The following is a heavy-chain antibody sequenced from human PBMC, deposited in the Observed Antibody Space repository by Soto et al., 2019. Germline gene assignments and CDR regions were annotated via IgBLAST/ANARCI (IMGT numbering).Heavy chain of an antibody. V-gene: IGHV3-7*05. D-gene: IGHD3-10*01. CDR3: ARDGVAPGLYFDH. CDR1: GFTFSDYW. J-gene: IGHJ4*02. Sequence: GGSLRLSCAASGFTFSDYWMNWVRQAPGKGLEWVASIKYDGAEKSYVDSVKGRFTISRDNPKNSVYLQMASLRAEGTAVYYCARDGVAPGLYFDHWGQGTPVTVSS. CDR2: IKYDGAEK.